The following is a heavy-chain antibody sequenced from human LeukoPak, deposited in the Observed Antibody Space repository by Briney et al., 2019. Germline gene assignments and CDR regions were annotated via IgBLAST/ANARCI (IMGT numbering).Heavy chain of an antibody. J-gene: IGHJ4*02. CDR1: GFSFSTYG. V-gene: IGHV3-33*01. CDR3: ARPAYSSSWYLYY. CDR2: IWYDGSNE. Sequence: GGSLRLSCAASGFSFSTYGMHWVRQAPGKGLEWVAFIWYDGSNEYYADSVKGRFTISRDRSNNTLYLQLNSPRAEDTAVYYCARPAYSSSWYLYYWGQGTLVTVSS. D-gene: IGHD6-13*01.